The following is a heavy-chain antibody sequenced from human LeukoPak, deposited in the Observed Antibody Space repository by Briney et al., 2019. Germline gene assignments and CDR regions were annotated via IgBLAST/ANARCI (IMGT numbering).Heavy chain of an antibody. Sequence: SETLSLTCTVSGDSISSYYWSWIRQPPGKGLEWIGYVSSRGDTNYNPSLKGRVTISRDTSKNQVSLNLNSITAADTAVYSCARGPRYFDTSGYFFDYWGQGLLVTVSS. CDR1: GDSISSYY. V-gene: IGHV4-59*01. CDR3: ARGPRYFDTSGYFFDY. CDR2: VSSRGDT. D-gene: IGHD3-22*01. J-gene: IGHJ4*02.